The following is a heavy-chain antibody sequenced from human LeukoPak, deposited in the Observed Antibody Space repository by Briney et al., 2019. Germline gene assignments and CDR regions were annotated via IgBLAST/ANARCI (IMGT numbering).Heavy chain of an antibody. D-gene: IGHD3-22*01. Sequence: SETLSLTCTVSGGSISSSSYYWGWIRQPPGKGLEWIGSIYYSGSTYYNPSLKSRVTISVDTSKNQFSLKLSSVTAADTAVYYCARDVSSGYYYNSFAFDIWGQGTMVTVSS. CDR2: IYYSGST. V-gene: IGHV4-39*07. J-gene: IGHJ3*02. CDR3: ARDVSSGYYYNSFAFDI. CDR1: GGSISSSSYY.